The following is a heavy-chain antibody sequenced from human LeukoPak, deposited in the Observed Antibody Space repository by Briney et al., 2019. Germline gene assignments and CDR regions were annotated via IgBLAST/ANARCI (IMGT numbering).Heavy chain of an antibody. J-gene: IGHJ4*02. D-gene: IGHD3-10*01. CDR3: ARDGTLVRGVIDY. CDR2: INSDGSST. CDR1: GFTFSSYW. V-gene: IGHV3-74*01. Sequence: GGSLRLFCAASGFTFSSYWMHWVRQAPGKGLVWVSRINSDGSSTSYADSVKGRFTISRDNAKNTLYLQVNSLRAEDTAVYYCARDGTLVRGVIDYWGQGTLVTVSS.